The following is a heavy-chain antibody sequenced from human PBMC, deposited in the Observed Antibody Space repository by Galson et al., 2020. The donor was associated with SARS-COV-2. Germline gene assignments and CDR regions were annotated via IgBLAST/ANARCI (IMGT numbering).Heavy chain of an antibody. CDR2: ISGSGGST. Sequence: LSLTCAASGFTFSSYAMSWVRQAPGKGLEWVSAISGSGGSTYYADSVKGRFTISRDNSKNTLYLQMNSLRAEDTAVYYCAKGQIREVRGVIGNYWGQGTLVTVSS. V-gene: IGHV3-23*01. CDR3: AKGQIREVRGVIGNY. D-gene: IGHD3-10*01. CDR1: GFTFSSYA. J-gene: IGHJ4*02.